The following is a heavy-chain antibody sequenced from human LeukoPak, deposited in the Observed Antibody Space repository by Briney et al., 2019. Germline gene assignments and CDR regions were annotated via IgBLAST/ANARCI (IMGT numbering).Heavy chain of an antibody. D-gene: IGHD3-3*01. CDR1: GGSPSSYY. Sequence: PSETLSLTCTVSGGSPSSYYWSSIRHPAGEGLEWSGRIYTSGSTNYNPSLKSRVTMSVDTSKNQFSLKLSSVTAADTAVYYCARDQYYDFWSGYYPAWFDPWGQGTLVTVSS. CDR2: IYTSGST. V-gene: IGHV4-4*07. J-gene: IGHJ5*02. CDR3: ARDQYYDFWSGYYPAWFDP.